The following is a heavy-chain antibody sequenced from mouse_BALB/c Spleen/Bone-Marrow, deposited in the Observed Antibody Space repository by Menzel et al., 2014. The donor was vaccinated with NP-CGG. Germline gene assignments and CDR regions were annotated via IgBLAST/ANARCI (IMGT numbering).Heavy chain of an antibody. J-gene: IGHJ3*01. CDR1: GFNIKDTY. V-gene: IGHV14-3*02. CDR2: IDPANGNT. D-gene: IGHD1-1*01. Sequence: EVKLMESGAELVKPGASVKLSCTASGFNIKDTYMYWVKQRPEQGLEWIGRIDPANGNTKYDPKFQDKATITADTSSNTAYLQLSSLTSEGTAVYYCARYYCGSSLFAYWGQGTLVTVSA. CDR3: ARYYCGSSLFAY.